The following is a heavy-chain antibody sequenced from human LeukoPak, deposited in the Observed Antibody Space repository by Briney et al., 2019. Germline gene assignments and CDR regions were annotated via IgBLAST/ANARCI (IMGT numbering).Heavy chain of an antibody. CDR3: VQNRGYCSGGSCPALFDY. CDR2: ISYDGSNK. CDR1: GFTFSGYA. V-gene: IGHV3-30*04. D-gene: IGHD2-15*01. Sequence: GGSLRLSCAASGFTFSGYAIHWVRQAPGKGLEWVAVISYDGSNKYYADSVKGRFTISRDNSKNTLYLQMNSLRAEDTAVYYCVQNRGYCSGGSCPALFDYWGQGTLVTVSS. J-gene: IGHJ4*02.